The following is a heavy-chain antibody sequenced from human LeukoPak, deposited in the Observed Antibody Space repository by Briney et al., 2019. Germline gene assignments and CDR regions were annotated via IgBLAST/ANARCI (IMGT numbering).Heavy chain of an antibody. CDR3: ARGVGATLYYFYY. CDR1: GFTFSSYA. J-gene: IGHJ4*02. V-gene: IGHV3-64*01. CDR2: ISSNGGST. Sequence: QPGGSLRLSCAASGFTFSSYAMHWVRQAPGKGLEYVSAISSNGGSTYYANSVKGRFTISRDNSKNTLYLQMGSLRAEDMAVYYCARGVGATLYYFYYWGQGTLVTVSS. D-gene: IGHD1-26*01.